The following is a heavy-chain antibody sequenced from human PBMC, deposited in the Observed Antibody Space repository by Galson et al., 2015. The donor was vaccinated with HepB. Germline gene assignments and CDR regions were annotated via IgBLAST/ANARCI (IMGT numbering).Heavy chain of an antibody. V-gene: IGHV1-24*01. CDR2: FDPEDGET. CDR3: ATVPLTMTTVTTKSSYWYFDL. D-gene: IGHD4-17*01. J-gene: IGHJ2*01. Sequence: SVKVSCKVSGYTLTELSMHWVRQAPGKGLEWMGGFDPEDGETIYAQNFQGRVTMTEDTSIDTAYMELSSLRSEDTAVYYCATVPLTMTTVTTKSSYWYFDLWGRGTLVTVSS. CDR1: GYTLTELS.